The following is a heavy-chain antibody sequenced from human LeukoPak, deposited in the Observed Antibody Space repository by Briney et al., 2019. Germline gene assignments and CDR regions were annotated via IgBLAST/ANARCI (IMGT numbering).Heavy chain of an antibody. CDR2: INHSGST. CDR1: GGSFSGYY. V-gene: IGHV4-34*01. D-gene: IGHD3-9*01. CDR3: ARGRVRYYDILTGYRYYYYYMDV. J-gene: IGHJ6*03. Sequence: KPSETLSLTCAVYGGSFSGYYWSWIRQPPGKGLEWIGEINHSGSTNYNPSLKSRVTISVDTSKNQFSLKLSSVTAAGTAVYYCARGRVRYYDILTGYRYYYYYMDVWGKGTTVTVSS.